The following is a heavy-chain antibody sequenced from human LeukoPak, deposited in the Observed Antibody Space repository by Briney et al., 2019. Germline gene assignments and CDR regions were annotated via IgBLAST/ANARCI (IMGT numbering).Heavy chain of an antibody. D-gene: IGHD1-26*01. CDR3: AAHDYYKFDY. CDR2: ISSSGTTI. V-gene: IGHV3-11*04. CDR1: GFAVSNNY. J-gene: IGHJ4*02. Sequence: GGSLRLSCAASGFAVSNNYMSWVRQAPGKGLEWLSYISSSGTTIYYADSVKGRFTISKDNAKNSLYLQMNSLRAEGTALYYCAAHDYYKFDYWGQGTLVTVSS.